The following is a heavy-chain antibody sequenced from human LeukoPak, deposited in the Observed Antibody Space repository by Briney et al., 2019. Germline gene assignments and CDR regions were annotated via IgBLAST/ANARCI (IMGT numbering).Heavy chain of an antibody. Sequence: GGSLRLSCAASGFTFSSYGMHWVRQAPGKGLEWVAVISYDGSNKYHADSVKGRFTISRDNSKNTLYLQMNSLRAEDTAVYYCAKVRYYDFWSGYSDWGQGTLVTVSS. D-gene: IGHD3-3*01. CDR2: ISYDGSNK. V-gene: IGHV3-30*18. J-gene: IGHJ4*02. CDR1: GFTFSSYG. CDR3: AKVRYYDFWSGYSD.